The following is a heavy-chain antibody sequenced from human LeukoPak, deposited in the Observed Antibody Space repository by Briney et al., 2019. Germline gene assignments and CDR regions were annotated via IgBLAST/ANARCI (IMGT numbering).Heavy chain of an antibody. CDR1: GFTFSSYS. J-gene: IGHJ4*02. CDR2: ISSSSSTI. V-gene: IGHV3-48*02. Sequence: GGSLRLSCAASGFTFSSYSMNWVRQAPGKGLEWVSYISSSSSTIYYADSVKGRFTISRDNAKNSLYLQMNSLRDEDTAVYYCAKTASGSYAGDYFDYWGQGTLVTVST. CDR3: AKTASGSYAGDYFDY. D-gene: IGHD1-26*01.